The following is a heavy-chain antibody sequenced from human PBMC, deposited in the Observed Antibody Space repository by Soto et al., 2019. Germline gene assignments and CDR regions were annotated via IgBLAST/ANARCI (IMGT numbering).Heavy chain of an antibody. CDR3: AREVDSGYYVRWFDP. CDR1: GGTFSTQG. J-gene: IGHJ5*02. D-gene: IGHD5-12*01. Sequence: SVKVSCKASGGTFSTQGINWVRQAPGQGLEWMGGIIPLFGTTNYAQKLRGRVTITADESTSTVYMELSSLTSEDTAVYYCAREVDSGYYVRWFDPWGQGTLVTVSS. CDR2: IIPLFGTT. V-gene: IGHV1-69*13.